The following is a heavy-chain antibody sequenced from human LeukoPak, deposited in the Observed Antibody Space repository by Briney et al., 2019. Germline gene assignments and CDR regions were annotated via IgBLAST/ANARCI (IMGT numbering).Heavy chain of an antibody. D-gene: IGHD3-10*01. V-gene: IGHV1-69*04. CDR3: AKDYYGSGNHYRIYYYYYGMDV. J-gene: IGHJ6*02. CDR2: IIPILGIA. Sequence: SVKVSCKASGGTFSSYAISWVRQAPGQGLEWMGRIIPILGIANYAQKFQGRVTITADKSTSTAYMELSSLRSEDTAVYYCAKDYYGSGNHYRIYYYYYGMDVWGQGTTVTVSS. CDR1: GGTFSSYA.